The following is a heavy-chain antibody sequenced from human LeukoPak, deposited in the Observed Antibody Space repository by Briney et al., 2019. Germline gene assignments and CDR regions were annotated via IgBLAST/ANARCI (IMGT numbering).Heavy chain of an antibody. Sequence: PGGSLRLSCSASGFTFSSYAMHWVRQAPGKGLEYVSAISSNGGSTYCADPVKGRFTISRDNSKNTLYLQMSSLRAEDTAVYYCVKDKDCSSTSCYGLFDYWGQGTLVTVSS. CDR3: VKDKDCSSTSCYGLFDY. V-gene: IGHV3-64D*06. D-gene: IGHD2-2*01. CDR2: ISSNGGST. CDR1: GFTFSSYA. J-gene: IGHJ4*02.